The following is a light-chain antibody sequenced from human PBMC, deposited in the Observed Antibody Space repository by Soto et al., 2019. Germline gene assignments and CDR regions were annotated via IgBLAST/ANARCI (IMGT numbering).Light chain of an antibody. V-gene: IGLV1-40*01. CDR1: SSNIGAGYD. CDR3: QSYDSSLSVYV. J-gene: IGLJ1*01. CDR2: GNS. Sequence: QSALTQPPSVSGAQGQRVTISCTGSSSNIGAGYDVHWYQQLPGTAPKLLIYGNSNRPSGVPDRFSGSKSGTSASLAITGLQAEDEADYYCQSYDSSLSVYVFGTGTKVTVL.